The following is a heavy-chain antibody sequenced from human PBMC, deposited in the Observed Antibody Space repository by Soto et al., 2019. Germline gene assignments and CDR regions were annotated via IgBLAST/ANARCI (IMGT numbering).Heavy chain of an antibody. J-gene: IGHJ4*02. D-gene: IGHD2-21*01. CDR3: TRGAYCGGDCYDY. CDR1: GYTFTTYY. Sequence: ASVKVSCKASGYTFTTYYIHWVRQAPAQGLEWMGIINPSGDTTNYAQEFQGRVTMTRDTSTSTVYMELSSLRSEDTAVYYCTRGAYCGGDCYDYWGQGTLVTVSS. CDR2: INPSGDTT. V-gene: IGHV1-46*03.